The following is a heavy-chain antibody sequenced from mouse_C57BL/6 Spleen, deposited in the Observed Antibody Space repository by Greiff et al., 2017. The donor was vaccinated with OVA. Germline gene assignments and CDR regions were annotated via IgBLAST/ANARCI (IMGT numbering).Heavy chain of an antibody. CDR3: ARRGTRAMDY. V-gene: IGHV1-82*01. Sequence: QVQLQQPGPELVKPGASVKISCKASGYAFSSSWMNWVKQRPGKGLEWIGRIYPGDGDTNYNGKFKGKATLTADKSSSTAYMQLSSLTSEDSAVYFCARRGTRAMDYWGQGTSVTVAS. CDR2: IYPGDGDT. CDR1: GYAFSSSW. D-gene: IGHD1-1*01. J-gene: IGHJ4*01.